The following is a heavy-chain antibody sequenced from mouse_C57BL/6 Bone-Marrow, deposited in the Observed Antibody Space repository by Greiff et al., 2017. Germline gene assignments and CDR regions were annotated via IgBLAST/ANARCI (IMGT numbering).Heavy chain of an antibody. J-gene: IGHJ1*03. CDR3: TAPYYSNWGYFDV. CDR1: GFNIKDDY. Sequence: VQLQQSGAELVRPGASVKLSCTASGFNIKDDYMHWVKQRPEQGLEWIGWIGPENGDTEYASTFQGKATITSDTSSNTAYLQLSSLTSEDTAVYYCTAPYYSNWGYFDVWGTGTPVTVSS. V-gene: IGHV14-4*01. CDR2: IGPENGDT. D-gene: IGHD2-5*01.